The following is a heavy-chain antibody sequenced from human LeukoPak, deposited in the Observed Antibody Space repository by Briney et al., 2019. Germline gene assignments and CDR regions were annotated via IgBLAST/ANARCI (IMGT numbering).Heavy chain of an antibody. V-gene: IGHV4-4*07. CDR2: IYTSGST. J-gene: IGHJ6*03. CDR3: ARVNYYDSSGYYAYYYYMDV. CDR1: GGSISSDY. Sequence: SETLSLTCTVSGGSISSDYWSWIRQPAGKGLEWIGRIYTSGSTNYNPSLKSRVTISVDKSKNQFSLKLSSVTAADTAVYYCARVNYYDSSGYYAYYYYMDVWGKGTTVTVSS. D-gene: IGHD3-22*01.